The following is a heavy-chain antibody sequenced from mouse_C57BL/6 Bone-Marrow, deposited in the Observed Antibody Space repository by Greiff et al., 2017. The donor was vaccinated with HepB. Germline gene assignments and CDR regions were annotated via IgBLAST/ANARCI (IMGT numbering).Heavy chain of an antibody. Sequence: VQLQQSGAELVKPGASVKLSCKASGYTFTEYTIHWVKQRSGQGLEWIGWFYPGSGSIKYNEKFKDKATLTADKSSSTVYMELSRLTSEDSAVYFWARHEEALLRTGAWFAYWGQGTLVTVSA. CDR3: ARHEEALLRTGAWFAY. J-gene: IGHJ3*01. CDR1: GYTFTEYT. V-gene: IGHV1-62-2*01. D-gene: IGHD1-1*01. CDR2: FYPGSGSI.